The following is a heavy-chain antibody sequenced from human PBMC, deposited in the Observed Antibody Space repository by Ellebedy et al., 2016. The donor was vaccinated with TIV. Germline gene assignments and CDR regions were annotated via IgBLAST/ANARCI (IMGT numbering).Heavy chain of an antibody. V-gene: IGHV3-23*01. J-gene: IGHJ4*02. D-gene: IGHD6-13*01. Sequence: GESLKISCAASGFTFSSYTMSWVRQAPGTGLEWVSDISNSGSRTYYADSVKGRFTISRDNSKNTLYLQMHSLRADDTAVYYCAKAAAASWYDYWGQGTLVTVSS. CDR2: ISNSGSRT. CDR3: AKAAAASWYDY. CDR1: GFTFSSYT.